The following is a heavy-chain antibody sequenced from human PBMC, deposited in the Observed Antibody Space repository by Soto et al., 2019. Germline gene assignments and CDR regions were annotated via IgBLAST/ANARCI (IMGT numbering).Heavy chain of an antibody. Sequence: QVQLQQWGAGLLKPSETLSLTCAVYGGSLSGNFWSWIRQTPGKGLDWIAEINHGGDTNYNPSIKRRITIPVDTYKNRFSLQVNSVTAAHTAVSYCARVELGITYCTSTNTDCAFYIWGQGTMVTGSS. CDR1: GGSLSGNF. J-gene: IGHJ3*02. D-gene: IGHD2-2*01. CDR2: INHGGDT. CDR3: ARVELGITYCTSTNTDCAFYI. V-gene: IGHV4-34*01.